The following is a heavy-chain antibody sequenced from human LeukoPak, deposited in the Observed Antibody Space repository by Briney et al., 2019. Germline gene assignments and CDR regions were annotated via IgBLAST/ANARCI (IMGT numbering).Heavy chain of an antibody. D-gene: IGHD6-13*01. Sequence: GGSLRLSCAASGFTFSSYAMSWVRQAPGKGLEWASLISGSGDSTYYGDSVKGRFTISRDNSKNTLYLQMNSLRAEDTAVYYCAKTRPLDSSSWSHGDYWGQGTLVTVSS. J-gene: IGHJ4*02. CDR1: GFTFSSYA. CDR3: AKTRPLDSSSWSHGDY. V-gene: IGHV3-23*01. CDR2: ISGSGDST.